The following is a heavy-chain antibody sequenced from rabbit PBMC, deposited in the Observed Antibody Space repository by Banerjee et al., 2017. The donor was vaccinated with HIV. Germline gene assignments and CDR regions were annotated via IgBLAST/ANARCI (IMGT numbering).Heavy chain of an antibody. CDR1: GFSFSDNYY. Sequence: GGDLVKPGASLTLTCTASGFSFSDNYYMCWVRQAPGKGLEWIACINTSSGNTVYATWAKGRFTISKTSWTTVTLQMTSLTVADTATYFCARDAGGDGYSNDLWGQGTLVTVS. V-gene: IGHV1S40*01. CDR3: ARDAGGDGYSNDL. CDR2: INTSSGNT. D-gene: IGHD7-1*01. J-gene: IGHJ4*01.